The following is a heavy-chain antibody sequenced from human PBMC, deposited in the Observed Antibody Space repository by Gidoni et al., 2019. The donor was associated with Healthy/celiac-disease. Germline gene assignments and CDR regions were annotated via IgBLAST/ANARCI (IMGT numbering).Heavy chain of an antibody. CDR1: GFTFRSYS. D-gene: IGHD6-13*01. CDR2: IRRSSSYI. V-gene: IGHV3-21*01. J-gene: IGHJ4*02. Sequence: EVQLVESGGGLLKPVGSLRLSCADSGFTFRSYSMNWVRQSPGKGLEWVSSIRRSSSYISYADSVKGRFTISRDNAKNSLYLQMNRLRAEDTAVYYCARDLYSRSWYDGYFDYWGQGTLVTVSS. CDR3: ARDLYSRSWYDGYFDY.